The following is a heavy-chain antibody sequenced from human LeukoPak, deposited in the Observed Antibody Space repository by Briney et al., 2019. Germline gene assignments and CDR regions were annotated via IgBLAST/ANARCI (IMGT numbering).Heavy chain of an antibody. J-gene: IGHJ4*02. CDR1: GCTFSSYW. CDR2: IKQDGSEK. Sequence: GGSLRLSCAASGCTFSSYWMSWVRQAPGKGLEWVANIKQDGSEKYYVDSVKGRFTISRDNAKNSLYLQMNSLRAEDTAVYYCARDDDSSGYYYDYWGQGTLVTVSS. D-gene: IGHD3-22*01. V-gene: IGHV3-7*01. CDR3: ARDDDSSGYYYDY.